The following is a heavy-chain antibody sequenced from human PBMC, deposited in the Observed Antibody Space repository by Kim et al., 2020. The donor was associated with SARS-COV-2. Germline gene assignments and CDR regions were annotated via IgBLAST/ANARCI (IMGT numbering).Heavy chain of an antibody. CDR2: IDYSGST. J-gene: IGHJ5*02. CDR3: ARHIFVAATASIGNWFDP. V-gene: IGHV4-39*01. CDR1: GDSISSTAYY. D-gene: IGHD2-21*02. Sequence: SETLSLTCTVSGDSISSTAYYWGWIRQPPGKGLEWIGSIDYSGSTYNNPSLKSRLRIFVDTLKNQFSLRLSSVTAEDTAMYYCARHIFVAATASIGNWFDPWGRGTLVTVPS.